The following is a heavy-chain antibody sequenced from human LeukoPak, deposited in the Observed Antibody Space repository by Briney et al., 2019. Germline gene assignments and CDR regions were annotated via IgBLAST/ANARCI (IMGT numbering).Heavy chain of an antibody. J-gene: IGHJ4*02. D-gene: IGHD3-3*01. Sequence: SETLSLTCTVSGGSISSSSCYWGWIRQPPGKGLEWIGSIYYSGSTYYNPSLKSRVTISVDTSKNQFSLKLSSVTAADTTVYYCARHLESSSWCFDYWGQGTLVTVSS. CDR3: ARHLESSSWCFDY. V-gene: IGHV4-39*01. CDR2: IYYSGST. CDR1: GGSISSSSCY.